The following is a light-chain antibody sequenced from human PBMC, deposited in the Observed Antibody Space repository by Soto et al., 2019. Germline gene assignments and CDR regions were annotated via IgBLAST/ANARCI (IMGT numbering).Light chain of an antibody. CDR1: SSNVGNNA. CDR2: YDD. Sequence: QSVLTQPPSVSEAPRQRVTISCSGSSSNVGNNAVSWYQQFPGKAPKLLIYYDDVLPSGVSDRFSGSKSGTSASLAISGLQSEDEADYSCAAWDDRLDGVVFGGGTQLTVL. V-gene: IGLV1-36*01. J-gene: IGLJ2*01. CDR3: AAWDDRLDGVV.